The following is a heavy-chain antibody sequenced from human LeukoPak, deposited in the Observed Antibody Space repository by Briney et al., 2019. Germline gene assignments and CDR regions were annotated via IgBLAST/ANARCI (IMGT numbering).Heavy chain of an antibody. D-gene: IGHD2-15*01. CDR2: ISSSSSYI. J-gene: IGHJ4*02. CDR1: GFTFSSYS. V-gene: IGHV3-21*01. CDR3: ARNHYCDPSRPIDY. Sequence: GGSLRLSCAASGFTFSSYSMNWVRQAPGKGLEWVSSISSSSSYIYYADSVKGRFTISRDNAKSSLYLQMNSLRAEDTAVYYCARNHYCDPSRPIDYWGQGTLVTVSS.